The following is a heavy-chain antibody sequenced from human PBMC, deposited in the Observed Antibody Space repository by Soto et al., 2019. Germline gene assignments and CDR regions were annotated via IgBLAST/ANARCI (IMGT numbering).Heavy chain of an antibody. J-gene: IGHJ5*02. Sequence: QVQLVQSGAEVKKPGSSVKVSCKASGGTFSSYAISWVRQAPGQGLEWMGGIIPIFGTANYAQKFQGRVTITADESTSTAYMELSSLRSEDTAVYYCARDQSPGPIQLWPVIWFDPWGQGTLVTVSS. CDR1: GGTFSSYA. CDR3: ARDQSPGPIQLWPVIWFDP. CDR2: IIPIFGTA. V-gene: IGHV1-69*12. D-gene: IGHD5-18*01.